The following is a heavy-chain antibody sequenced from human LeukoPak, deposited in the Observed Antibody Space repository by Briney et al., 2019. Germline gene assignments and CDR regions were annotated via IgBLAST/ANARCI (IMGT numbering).Heavy chain of an antibody. V-gene: IGHV3-74*01. Sequence: PGGSLRLSCAASGFTFSNYWMHWVRQVPGKGLVWVSRINDDGSFTTYADSVKGRFTISRDNSKNTLYLQMNSLRAEDTAVYYCAKVLSITMIVVVPTPLDYWGQGTLVTVSS. D-gene: IGHD3-22*01. CDR2: INDDGSFT. J-gene: IGHJ4*02. CDR3: AKVLSITMIVVVPTPLDY. CDR1: GFTFSNYW.